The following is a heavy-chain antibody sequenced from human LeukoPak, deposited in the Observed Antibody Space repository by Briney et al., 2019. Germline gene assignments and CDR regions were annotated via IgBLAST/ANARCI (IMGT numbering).Heavy chain of an antibody. D-gene: IGHD2-2*01. CDR1: GFTFDDYG. J-gene: IGHJ4*02. V-gene: IGHV3-20*04. CDR3: AKDLSSTSDRYYFDY. CDR2: INWNGGST. Sequence: PGGSLRLSCAASGFTFDDYGMSWVRQAPGKGLEWVSGINWNGGSTGYADSVKGRFTISRDNSKNTLYLQMNSLRAEDTAVYYCAKDLSSTSDRYYFDYWGQGTLVTVSS.